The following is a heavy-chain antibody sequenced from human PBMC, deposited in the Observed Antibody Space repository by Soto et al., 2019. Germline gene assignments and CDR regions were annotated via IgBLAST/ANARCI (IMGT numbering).Heavy chain of an antibody. Sequence: GGSLRLSCAASGFTFSSYWMSWVRQAPGRGLEWVANIKQDGSDKYYVDSVEGRFTISRDNTKNSLYLQMNSLRAEDTAVYYCARDSGNPKGRFDPWGQGTLVTVSS. J-gene: IGHJ5*02. V-gene: IGHV3-7*01. CDR2: IKQDGSDK. CDR3: ARDSGNPKGRFDP. CDR1: GFTFSSYW. D-gene: IGHD3-10*01.